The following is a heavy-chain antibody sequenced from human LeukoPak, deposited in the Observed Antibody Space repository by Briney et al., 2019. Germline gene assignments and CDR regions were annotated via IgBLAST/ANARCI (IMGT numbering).Heavy chain of an antibody. CDR2: IYPGDSDT. J-gene: IGHJ6*02. D-gene: IGHD1-1*01. V-gene: IGHV5-51*01. CDR3: ARPSERQSTYYGMDV. Sequence: GESLKISCKGSGYSFTNDWIAWVRQMPGKGLEWMGIIYPGDSDTTYSPSFQGQVTISADKSISTAYLQWSSLKASDTAMYYSARPSERQSTYYGMDVWGQGTTVTIPS. CDR1: GYSFTNDW.